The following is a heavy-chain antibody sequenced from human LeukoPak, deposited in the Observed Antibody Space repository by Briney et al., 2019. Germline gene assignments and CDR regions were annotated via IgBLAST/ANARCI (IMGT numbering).Heavy chain of an antibody. CDR3: ARGGQYAKEYYFDY. Sequence: SETLSLTCAVYGGSFSGYYWGWIRQPPGKGLEWIGEINHSGSTNYNPSLKSRVTISVDTSKNQFSLKLSSVTAADTAVYYCARGGQYAKEYYFDYWGQGTLVTVSS. CDR1: GGSFSGYY. J-gene: IGHJ4*02. D-gene: IGHD2-2*01. CDR2: INHSGST. V-gene: IGHV4-34*01.